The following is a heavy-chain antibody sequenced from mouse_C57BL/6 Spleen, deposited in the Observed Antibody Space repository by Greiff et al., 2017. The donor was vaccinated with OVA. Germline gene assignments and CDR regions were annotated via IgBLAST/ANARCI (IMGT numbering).Heavy chain of an antibody. V-gene: IGHV1-50*01. CDR2: IDPSDSYT. Sequence: VQLHQPGAELVKPGASVKLSCKASGYTFTSYWMQWVKQRPGQGLEWIGEIDPSDSYTNYNQKFKGKATLTVDTSSSTAYMQLSSLTSEDSAVYYCARTLGPTFAYWGQGTLVTVSA. D-gene: IGHD4-1*01. J-gene: IGHJ3*01. CDR1: GYTFTSYW. CDR3: ARTLGPTFAY.